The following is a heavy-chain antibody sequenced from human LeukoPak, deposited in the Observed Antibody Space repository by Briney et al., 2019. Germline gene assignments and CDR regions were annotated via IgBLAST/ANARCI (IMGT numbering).Heavy chain of an antibody. V-gene: IGHV3-33*06. J-gene: IGHJ6*02. CDR3: AKGSSWFRYYYYGMDV. Sequence: GSLRLSCAASGFTFSNYGMHWVRQAPGKGLEWVAVIWFDGTDKYYADSVKGRFTISRDNSKNTLYLQMNSLRAEDTAVYYCAKGSSWFRYYYYGMDVWGQGTTVTVSS. CDR1: GFTFSNYG. D-gene: IGHD6-13*01. CDR2: IWFDGTDK.